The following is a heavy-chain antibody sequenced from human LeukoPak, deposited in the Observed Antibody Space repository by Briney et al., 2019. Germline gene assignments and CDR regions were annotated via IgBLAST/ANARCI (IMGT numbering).Heavy chain of an antibody. D-gene: IGHD6-13*01. CDR1: GGTFSSYA. V-gene: IGHV1-69*04. Sequence: ASVKVSCKASGGTFSSYAISWVRQAPGQGLEWMGRIIPILGIANYAQKFQGRVTITADKSTSTAYMELSSLRSEDTAVYYCARDKRAIAAAGTVPRYYYYGMDVWGQGTMITVS. CDR2: IIPILGIA. CDR3: ARDKRAIAAAGTVPRYYYYGMDV. J-gene: IGHJ6*02.